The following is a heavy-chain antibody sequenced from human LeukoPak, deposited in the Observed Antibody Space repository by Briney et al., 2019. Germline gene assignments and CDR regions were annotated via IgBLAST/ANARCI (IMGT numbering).Heavy chain of an antibody. J-gene: IGHJ3*02. D-gene: IGHD4-23*01. CDR1: GFTFNIYA. CDR3: ASLAATTVVIEDAFDI. CDR2: IGGSGGHTT. Sequence: PGGSLRLSCAASGFTFNIYAMSWVRQAPGKGLEWVSGIGGSGGHTTYYADSVRGRFTISRDNSKNTLYLEMNSLRAEDTAVYYCASLAATTVVIEDAFDIWGQGTMVTVSS. V-gene: IGHV3-23*01.